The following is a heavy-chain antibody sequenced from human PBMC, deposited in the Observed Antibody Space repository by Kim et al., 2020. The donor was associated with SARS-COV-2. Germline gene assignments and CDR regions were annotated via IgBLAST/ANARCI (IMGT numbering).Heavy chain of an antibody. J-gene: IGHJ6*02. CDR1: GGSISSYY. CDR2: IYYSGST. CDR3: ARGRGTVTTGKRYVMDV. D-gene: IGHD4-17*01. Sequence: SETLSLTCTVSGGSISSYYWSWIRQPPGKGLEWIGYIYYSGSTNYNPSLKSRVTISVDTSKNQFSLKLSSVTAADTAVYYCARGRGTVTTGKRYVMDVWGQGTTVTVSS. V-gene: IGHV4-59*01.